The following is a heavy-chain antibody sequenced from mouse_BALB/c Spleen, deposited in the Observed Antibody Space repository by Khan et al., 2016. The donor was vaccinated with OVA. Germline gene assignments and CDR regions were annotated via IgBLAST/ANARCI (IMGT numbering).Heavy chain of an antibody. CDR1: GFTFRDYG. CDR2: ISDLAYTI. D-gene: IGHD1-2*01. V-gene: IGHV5-15*02. CDR3: ARGGGTAPFAY. Sequence: EVELVESGGGLVQPGGSRKLSCAASGFTFRDYGMAWVRQAPGKGPEWVAFISDLAYTIYFADTVTGRFTISRETPTHTLYLAMRSLRSEATAMYYFARGGGTAPFAYWGLGTLVTVTA. J-gene: IGHJ3*01.